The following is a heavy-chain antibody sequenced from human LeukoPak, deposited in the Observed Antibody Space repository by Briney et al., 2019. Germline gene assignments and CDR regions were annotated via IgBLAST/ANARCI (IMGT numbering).Heavy chain of an antibody. CDR2: ITSSGSI. D-gene: IGHD3-9*01. CDR3: ARGGELRYFDWLLRAFDY. CDR1: GLTISSYS. Sequence: GGSLRLSCADSGLTISSYSMNWVRQAPGKGLGWVSYITSSGSISYSDSVKGRFTVSRDNAKNSLYLQMNSLRAEDTAVYYCARGGELRYFDWLLRAFDYWGQGTLVTVSS. V-gene: IGHV3-21*05. J-gene: IGHJ4*02.